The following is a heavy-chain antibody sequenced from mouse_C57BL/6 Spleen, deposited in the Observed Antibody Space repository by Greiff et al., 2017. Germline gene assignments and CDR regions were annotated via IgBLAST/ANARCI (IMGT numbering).Heavy chain of an antibody. J-gene: IGHJ3*01. CDR1: GYTFTDYY. Sequence: VQLKQSGPVLVKPGASVKMSCKASGYTFTDYYMNWVKQSHGKSLEWIGVINPYNGGTSYNQKFKGKATLTVDKSSSTAYMELNSLTSEESAVYYCAGSGDCVVFGYWGQGTLVT. D-gene: IGHD1-1*02. CDR2: INPYNGGT. V-gene: IGHV1-19*01. CDR3: AGSGDCVVFGY.